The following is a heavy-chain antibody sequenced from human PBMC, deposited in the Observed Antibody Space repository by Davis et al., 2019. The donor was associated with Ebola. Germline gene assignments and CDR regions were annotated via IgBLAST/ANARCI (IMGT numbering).Heavy chain of an antibody. CDR3: ARDFFEYSSSSFSDY. CDR2: ISYGGSEE. J-gene: IGHJ4*01. Sequence: PGGSLRLSCAASGFTFRTYAMHWVRQAPGKGLEWVAVISYGGSEEYYADSLKGRFAISRDNSKATLFLQINSLRPDDTAVYYCARDFFEYSSSSFSDYWGHGTLVTVSS. CDR1: GFTFRTYA. D-gene: IGHD6-6*01. V-gene: IGHV3-30*03.